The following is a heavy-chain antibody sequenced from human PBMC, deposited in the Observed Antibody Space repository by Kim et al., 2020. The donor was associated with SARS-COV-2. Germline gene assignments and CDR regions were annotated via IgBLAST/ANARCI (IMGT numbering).Heavy chain of an antibody. J-gene: IGHJ4*02. CDR3: ARDAYSAPFDY. V-gene: IGHV4-59*13. D-gene: IGHD2-15*01. CDR2: IYYSGST. Sequence: SETLSLTCTVSGGSISSYYWSWIRQPPGKGLEWIGYIYYSGSTNYNPSLKSRVTISVDTSKNQFSLKLSSVTAADTAVYYCARDAYSAPFDYWGQGTLVTVSS. CDR1: GGSISSYY.